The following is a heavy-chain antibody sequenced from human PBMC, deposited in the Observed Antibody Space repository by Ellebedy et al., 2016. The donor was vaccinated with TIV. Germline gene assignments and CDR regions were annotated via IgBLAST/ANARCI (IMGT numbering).Heavy chain of an antibody. J-gene: IGHJ4*02. V-gene: IGHV1-8*01. CDR2: MNPNSGNT. D-gene: IGHD6-19*01. Sequence: ASVKVSCXASGYTFTSYDINWVRQATGQGLEWMGWMNPNSGNTGYAQKFQGRVTMTRNTSISTAYMELSSLRSEDTAVYYCARAVWDSSGSGGYFDYWGQGTLVTVSS. CDR1: GYTFTSYD. CDR3: ARAVWDSSGSGGYFDY.